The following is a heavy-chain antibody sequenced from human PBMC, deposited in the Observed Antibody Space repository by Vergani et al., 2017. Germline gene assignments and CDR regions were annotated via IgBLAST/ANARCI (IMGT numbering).Heavy chain of an antibody. V-gene: IGHV1-3*04. Sequence: QVQLVQSGAEVKKPGASVKVSCKVSGYTFTSYAMHWVRQAPGQRLEWMGWINTGNGNTKYSQKFQGRVTITRDTSASTAYMELSSLRSEDTAVYYCAREVRIRVGAAPYFDYWGQGTLVTVSS. CDR1: GYTFTSYA. J-gene: IGHJ4*02. CDR2: INTGNGNT. CDR3: AREVRIRVGAAPYFDY. D-gene: IGHD1-26*01.